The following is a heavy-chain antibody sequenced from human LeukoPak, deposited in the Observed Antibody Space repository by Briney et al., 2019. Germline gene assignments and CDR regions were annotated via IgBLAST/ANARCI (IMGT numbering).Heavy chain of an antibody. V-gene: IGHV1-2*02. D-gene: IGHD2-21*02. Sequence: ASVKVSCKASGCTFTGYYMHWVRQAPGQGLEWMGWINPNSGGTNYAQKFQGRVTMTRDTSISTAYMELSRLRSDDTAVYYCAREMVTPYYYGMDVWGQGTTVTVSS. CDR1: GCTFTGYY. CDR3: AREMVTPYYYGMDV. J-gene: IGHJ6*02. CDR2: INPNSGGT.